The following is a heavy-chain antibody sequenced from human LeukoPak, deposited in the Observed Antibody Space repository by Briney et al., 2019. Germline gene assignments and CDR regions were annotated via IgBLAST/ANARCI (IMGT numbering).Heavy chain of an antibody. CDR1: GYSISSGYY. J-gene: IGHJ4*02. D-gene: IGHD6-19*01. CDR3: ARKLIAVTATFDS. CDR2: IYHTGTT. Sequence: SESLSLTCTVSGYSISSGYYWVWIRQPPGKGLEWIGKIYHTGTTNYNPSLKSRVTISIDTSKKQFSLKLTSVTSADTAMYYCARKLIAVTATFDSWGQGTLVTVSS. V-gene: IGHV4-38-2*02.